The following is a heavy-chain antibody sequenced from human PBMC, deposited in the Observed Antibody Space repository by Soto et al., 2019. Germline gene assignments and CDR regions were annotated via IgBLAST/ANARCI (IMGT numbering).Heavy chain of an antibody. J-gene: IGHJ6*02. Sequence: VQLEQSGPEVKKPGSSVKVSCKASGGTFSTSALSWVRQAPGQGLEWMGGIMPVFPTPDYAQKFQGRVTITADESTSPAYTEMGGLTSADTAVYYCARDTARLPSGGNYSYSLDFWGQGTAVTVSS. CDR3: ARDTARLPSGGNYSYSLDF. D-gene: IGHD5-12*01. CDR2: IMPVFPTP. CDR1: GGTFSTSA. V-gene: IGHV1-69*12.